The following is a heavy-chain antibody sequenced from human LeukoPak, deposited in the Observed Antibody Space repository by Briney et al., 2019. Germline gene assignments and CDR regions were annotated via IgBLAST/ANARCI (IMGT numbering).Heavy chain of an antibody. CDR3: ARVIYSGYDLHYFDY. D-gene: IGHD5-12*01. CDR2: IYHSGST. V-gene: IGHV4-38-2*02. Sequence: SSETLSLTCTVSGYSISSGYYWGWIRQPPGKGLEWIGSIYHSGSTYYNPSLKSRVTISVDTSKNQFSLKLSSVTAADTAVYYCARVIYSGYDLHYFDYWGQGTLVTVSS. CDR1: GYSISSGYY. J-gene: IGHJ4*02.